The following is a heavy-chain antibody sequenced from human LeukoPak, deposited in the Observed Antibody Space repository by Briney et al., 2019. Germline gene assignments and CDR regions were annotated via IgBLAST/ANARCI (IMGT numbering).Heavy chain of an antibody. CDR1: GFTFSSYW. CDR2: INQDGSEK. Sequence: GGSLRLSCAASGFTFSSYWMSWVRQAPGKGLEWVANINQDGSEKYYVDSVKGRFTISRDNAKNSLYLQMNSLRAEDTAVYYCARDNSDYYDSSGLRGGFDYWGQGTLVTVSS. V-gene: IGHV3-7*01. J-gene: IGHJ4*02. CDR3: ARDNSDYYDSSGLRGGFDY. D-gene: IGHD3-22*01.